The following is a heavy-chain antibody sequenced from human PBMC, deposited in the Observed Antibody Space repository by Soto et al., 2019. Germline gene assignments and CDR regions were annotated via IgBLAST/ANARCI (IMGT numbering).Heavy chain of an antibody. V-gene: IGHV3-30*18. CDR3: AKDQGSYGVGPDN. D-gene: IGHD5-18*01. Sequence: QVQLVESGGGVVQPGRSLRLSCAASGFIFNYYGIHWVRQAPVKGLEWVAVISYDGSIEYYSDSVKGRFTISRDNSKNTVSLQMNSLRIEDTAVYYCAKDQGSYGVGPDNWGQGTLVTVSS. J-gene: IGHJ4*02. CDR1: GFIFNYYG. CDR2: ISYDGSIE.